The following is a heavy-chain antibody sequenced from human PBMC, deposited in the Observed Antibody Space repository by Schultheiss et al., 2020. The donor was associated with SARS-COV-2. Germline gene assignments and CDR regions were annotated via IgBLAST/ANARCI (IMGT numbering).Heavy chain of an antibody. D-gene: IGHD2-15*01. CDR2: ISYDGSNK. CDR1: GFTFSSYG. V-gene: IGHV3-30*03. CDR3: ARLVDIVVS. Sequence: GGSLRLSCAASGFTFSSYGMHWVRQAPGKGLEWVAVISYDGSNKYYADSVKGRFTISRDNSKNTLYLQMNSLRAEDTAVYYCARLVDIVVSWGQGTLVTVSS. J-gene: IGHJ5*02.